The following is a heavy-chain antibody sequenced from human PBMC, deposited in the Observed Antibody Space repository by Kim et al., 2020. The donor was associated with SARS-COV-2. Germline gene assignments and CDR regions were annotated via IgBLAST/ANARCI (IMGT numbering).Heavy chain of an antibody. D-gene: IGHD3-10*01. J-gene: IGHJ5*02. CDR1: GYTLTELS. V-gene: IGHV1-24*01. CDR3: ATAPGSGIANWFDP. CDR2: FDPEDGET. Sequence: ASVKVSCKVSGYTLTELSMHWVRQAPGKGLEWMGGFDPEDGETIYAQKFQGRVTMTEDTSTDTAYMELSSLRSEDTAVYYCATAPGSGIANWFDPWGQGTLVTVSS.